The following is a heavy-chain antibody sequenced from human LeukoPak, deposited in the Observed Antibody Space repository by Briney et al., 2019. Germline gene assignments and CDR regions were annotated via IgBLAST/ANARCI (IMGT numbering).Heavy chain of an antibody. CDR2: MYQRGST. D-gene: IGHD2-15*01. J-gene: IGHJ4*02. Sequence: SETLSLTCAVSGYSISSGYYWGGIRLPPGKGLGGIGIMYQRGSTYYNPSLKSRVTISVDTSKNQFSLKLSSVTAADTAVYYCAREGRGCSGGSCYGSAAGDYWGQGTLVTVSS. V-gene: IGHV4-38-2*02. CDR1: GYSISSGYY. CDR3: AREGRGCSGGSCYGSAAGDY.